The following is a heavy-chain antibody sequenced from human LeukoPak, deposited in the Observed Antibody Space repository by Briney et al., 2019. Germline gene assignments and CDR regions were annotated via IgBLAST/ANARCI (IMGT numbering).Heavy chain of an antibody. CDR1: GFTFSSYE. Sequence: GGSLRLSCAASGFTFSSYEMNWVRQAPGKGLEWVSYISSSGSTIYYADSVKGRFTISRDNTKNSLYLQMNSLRAEDTAVYYCARILSMNSYWGQGTLVAVSS. CDR2: ISSSGSTI. D-gene: IGHD3-9*01. CDR3: ARILSMNSY. J-gene: IGHJ4*02. V-gene: IGHV3-48*03.